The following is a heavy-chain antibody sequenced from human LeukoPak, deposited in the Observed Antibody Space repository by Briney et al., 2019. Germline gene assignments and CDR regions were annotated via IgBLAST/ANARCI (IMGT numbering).Heavy chain of an antibody. V-gene: IGHV3-21*01. CDR3: ARGRGISSYCSSTSCYTGSFYFDY. D-gene: IGHD2-2*02. Sequence: GGSLRLSCAASGFTFSSYSMNWVRQAPGKGLEWVSSISSSSSYIYYADSVKGRFTISRDNAKNSLYLQMSSLRAEDTAVYYCARGRGISSYCSSTSCYTGSFYFDYWGQGTLVAVSS. J-gene: IGHJ4*02. CDR2: ISSSSSYI. CDR1: GFTFSSYS.